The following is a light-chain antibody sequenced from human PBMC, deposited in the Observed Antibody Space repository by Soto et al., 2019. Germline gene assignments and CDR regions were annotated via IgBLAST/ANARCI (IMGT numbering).Light chain of an antibody. CDR3: QQGNSFAWT. J-gene: IGKJ1*01. CDR1: QNINTW. CDR2: DAY. V-gene: IGKV1-5*01. Sequence: TQHPSTGSAPVGESVTMTCLASQNINTWLAWYHQKPGIAPKLLISDAYTLESGVPSRFSGSGSGPEFTLTISSLQPDDFGTYYCQQGNSFAWTFGQGTKVDIK.